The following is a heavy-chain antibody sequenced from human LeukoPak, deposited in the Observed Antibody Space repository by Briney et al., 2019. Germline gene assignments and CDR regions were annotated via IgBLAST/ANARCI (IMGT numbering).Heavy chain of an antibody. D-gene: IGHD2-2*01. J-gene: IGHJ4*02. CDR2: ISAYNGNT. CDR1: GYTFTSYG. Sequence: EASVKVSCKASGYTFTSYGISWVRQAPGQGLEWMGWISAYNGNTNYAQKLQGRDTTTTDTSTSTAYMELRSLRSDDTAVYYCARDDLPPSARPLDYWGQGTLVTVSS. V-gene: IGHV1-18*01. CDR3: ARDDLPPSARPLDY.